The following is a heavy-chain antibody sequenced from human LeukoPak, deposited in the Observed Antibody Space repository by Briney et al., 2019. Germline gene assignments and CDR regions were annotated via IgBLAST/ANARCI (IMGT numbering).Heavy chain of an antibody. CDR3: ARDPGRYFDWLPASQYGMDV. Sequence: SETLSLTCTVSGGSISSYYWSWIRQPPGKGLEWIGYIYYSGSTNYNPSLESRVTISVDTSKNQFSLKLSSVTAADTAVYYCARDPGRYFDWLPASQYGMDVWGKGTTVTVSS. CDR2: IYYSGST. CDR1: GGSISSYY. D-gene: IGHD3-9*01. V-gene: IGHV4-59*01. J-gene: IGHJ6*04.